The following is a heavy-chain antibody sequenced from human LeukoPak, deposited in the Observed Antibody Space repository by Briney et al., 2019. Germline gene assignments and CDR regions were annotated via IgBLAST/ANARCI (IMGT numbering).Heavy chain of an antibody. CDR1: GYTFTGYY. D-gene: IGHD6-13*01. CDR2: INPSGDTT. CDR3: ARAGRVAATDWYFDL. V-gene: IGHV1-46*01. J-gene: IGHJ2*01. Sequence: GASVKVSCKASGYTFTGYYMHWVRQAPGQGLEWMGVINPSGDTTTYAQKFQGRVTMTTDTSTSTAYMELRSLRSDDTAVYYCARAGRVAATDWYFDLWGRGTLVTVSS.